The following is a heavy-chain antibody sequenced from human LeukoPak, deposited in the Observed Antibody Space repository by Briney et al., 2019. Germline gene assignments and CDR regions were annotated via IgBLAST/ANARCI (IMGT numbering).Heavy chain of an antibody. CDR3: AKDRCSNGIGCFYYYMDV. V-gene: IGHV3-30*02. CDR1: GFIFRTYG. CDR2: IQYDGSNK. D-gene: IGHD2-8*01. J-gene: IGHJ6*03. Sequence: PGGSLRLSCAASGFIFRTYGMHWVRQAPGKGLEWVAYIQYDGSNKQYADSVKGRFNISRDNSKNILYLQMNSLRAEDTALYYCAKDRCSNGIGCFYYYMDVWGKGTTVTISS.